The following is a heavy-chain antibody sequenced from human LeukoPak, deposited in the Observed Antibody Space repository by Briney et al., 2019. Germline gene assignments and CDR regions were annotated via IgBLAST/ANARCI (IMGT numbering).Heavy chain of an antibody. CDR2: ISYDGSNK. CDR3: AKLLWLPDASDI. CDR1: GFTFSSYG. J-gene: IGHJ3*02. Sequence: SGGSLRLSCAASGFTFSSYGMHWVRQAPGKGLEWVAVISYDGSNKYYADSVKGRFTISRDNSKNTLYLQVNSLRAEDTAVYYCAKLLWLPDASDIWGQGTMVTVSS. D-gene: IGHD3-10*01. V-gene: IGHV3-30*18.